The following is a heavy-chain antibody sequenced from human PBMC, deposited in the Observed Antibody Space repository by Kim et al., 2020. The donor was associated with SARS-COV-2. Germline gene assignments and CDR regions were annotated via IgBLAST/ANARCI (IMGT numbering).Heavy chain of an antibody. CDR3: ATAPYSGSTVHYYYGMDV. J-gene: IGHJ6*02. V-gene: IGHV1-24*01. CDR1: GYTLTELS. CDR2: FDPEDGET. D-gene: IGHD1-26*01. Sequence: ASVKVSCKVSGYTLTELSMHWVRQAPGKGLEWMGGFDPEDGETIYAQKFQGRVTMTEDTSTDTAYMELSSLRSEDTAVYYCATAPYSGSTVHYYYGMDVWGQGTTVTVSS.